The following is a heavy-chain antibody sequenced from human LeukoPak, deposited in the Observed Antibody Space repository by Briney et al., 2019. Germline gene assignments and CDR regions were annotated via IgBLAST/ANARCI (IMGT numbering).Heavy chain of an antibody. D-gene: IGHD4/OR15-4a*01. CDR1: GFIFSSLA. V-gene: IGHV3-23*01. Sequence: GGSLRLSCAASGFIFSSLAMTWVRQAPGKGLEWVSTINAVDANTYYADSVKGRFTVSRDNSRNTLYLQMNSLRAEDAAVYYCAKQFLGANWGQGTLVIVSS. CDR2: INAVDANT. CDR3: AKQFLGAN. J-gene: IGHJ4*02.